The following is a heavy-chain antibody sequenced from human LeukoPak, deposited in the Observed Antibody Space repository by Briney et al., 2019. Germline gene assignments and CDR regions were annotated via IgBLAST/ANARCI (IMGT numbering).Heavy chain of an antibody. CDR1: GFTFSSYE. CDR2: ISSSGSTI. V-gene: IGHV3-48*03. Sequence: SGGSLRLSCAASGFTFSSYEMNWVRQAPGKGLEWVSYISSSGSTIYYADSVKGRFTISRDNSKNTLYLQMNSLRAEDTAVYYCAKEEVGGTNSPDYWGQGTLVTVSS. J-gene: IGHJ4*02. CDR3: AKEEVGGTNSPDY. D-gene: IGHD1-26*01.